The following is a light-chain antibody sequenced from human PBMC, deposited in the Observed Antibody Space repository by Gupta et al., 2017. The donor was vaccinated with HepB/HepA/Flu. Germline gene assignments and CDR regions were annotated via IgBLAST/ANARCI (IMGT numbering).Light chain of an antibody. J-gene: IGKJ1*01. Sequence: DIVMTQSPDSLAVSLGERATINCKSSQSILYSSNNKNHLTWYQQKPGQPPKLLIYWASTRASGVPDRFNGSGSGTDFTLTISRLQPEDVAIYYCRQVDNGPWTFGQGTEVEIK. CDR2: WAS. CDR3: RQVDNGPWT. CDR1: QSILYSSNNKNH. V-gene: IGKV4-1*01.